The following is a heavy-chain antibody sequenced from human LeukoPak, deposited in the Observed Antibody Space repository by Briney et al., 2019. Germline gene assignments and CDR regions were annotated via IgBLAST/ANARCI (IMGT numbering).Heavy chain of an antibody. Sequence: SVKVSCKASGGTFSSYAINWVRHAPGQGLEWMGRIIPLLEVINYAQTFHGRVTFTADTSTGTAYVDLTSLRFDDTAVYYCTRGLAPSPDAFEIWGQGTMVSVFS. D-gene: IGHD3-10*01. CDR1: GGTFSSYA. CDR3: TRGLAPSPDAFEI. V-gene: IGHV1-69*04. J-gene: IGHJ3*02. CDR2: IIPLLEVI.